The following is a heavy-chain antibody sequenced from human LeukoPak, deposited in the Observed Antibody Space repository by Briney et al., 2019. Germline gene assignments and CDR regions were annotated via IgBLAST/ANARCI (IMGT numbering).Heavy chain of an antibody. CDR1: GFTFSTYA. D-gene: IGHD3-16*01. CDR2: IRNKAKSDTT. CDR3: TSVSAGLIEY. V-gene: IGHV3-72*01. Sequence: PGGSLRLSCAASGFTFSTYAMSWVRQAPGKGLEWVGRIRNKAKSDTTEYAASVKGRFTISRGDSKNSLYLQMNSLKTEDTAVYYCTSVSAGLIEYWGQGTLVTVSS. J-gene: IGHJ4*02.